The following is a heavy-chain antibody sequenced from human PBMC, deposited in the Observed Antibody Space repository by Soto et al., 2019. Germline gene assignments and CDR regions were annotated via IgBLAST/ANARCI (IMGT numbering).Heavy chain of an antibody. CDR1: GGSISSYY. D-gene: IGHD4-17*01. CDR2: IYTSGST. V-gene: IGHV4-4*07. Sequence: SETLSLTCTVSGGSISSYYWSWIRQPAGKGLEWIGRIYTSGSTNYNPSLKSRVTMSVDTSKNQFSLKLSSVTAADTAVCYCARLLEPGYGDPTYYYYGMDVWGQGTTVTVSS. CDR3: ARLLEPGYGDPTYYYYGMDV. J-gene: IGHJ6*02.